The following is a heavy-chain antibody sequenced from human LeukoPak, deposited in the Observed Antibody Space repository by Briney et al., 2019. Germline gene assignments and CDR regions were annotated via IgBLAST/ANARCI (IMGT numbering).Heavy chain of an antibody. CDR3: ARDTGSMAARFFDY. V-gene: IGHV3-53*01. Sequence: GGSLRLSRAASGFTFSSYGMHWVRQAPGKGLEWVSVIYSGGSTYYADSVKGRFTISRDNSKNTLYLQMNSLRAEDTAVYYCARDTGSMAARFFDYWGQGTLVTVSS. CDR2: IYSGGST. CDR1: GFTFSSYG. J-gene: IGHJ4*02. D-gene: IGHD2-8*02.